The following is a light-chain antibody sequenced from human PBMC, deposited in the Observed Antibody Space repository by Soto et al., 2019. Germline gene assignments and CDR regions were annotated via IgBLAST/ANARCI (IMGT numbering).Light chain of an antibody. J-gene: IGLJ3*02. CDR1: NSNIGAAYD. CDR3: QSYDYSLNDWGV. V-gene: IGLV1-40*01. CDR2: RNT. Sequence: QSVLTQPPSVSGALGQRVTISCTGSNSNIGAAYDVHWYRQVPGTAPKLLIFRNTNRASGVPERFSGSKSDTSASLAITGLQAEDEADYYCQSYDYSLNDWGVFGGGTKLTVL.